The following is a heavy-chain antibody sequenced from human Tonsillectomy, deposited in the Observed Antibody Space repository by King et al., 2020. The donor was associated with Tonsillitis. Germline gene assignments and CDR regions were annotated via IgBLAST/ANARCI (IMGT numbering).Heavy chain of an antibody. J-gene: IGHJ6*02. D-gene: IGHD1-26*01. CDR2: ISFDGSIT. Sequence: VQLVESGGGVVQPGRSLKLSCAASGFTFSYYAMHWVRQAPGKGLEWVALISFDGSITYYADSVKGRFTISRDDSKNTLYLQMNSLRVEDTAVYNCAKDLRQRGPGHKVISYGMDVWGQGITVTVSS. V-gene: IGHV3-30*18. CDR3: AKDLRQRGPGHKVISYGMDV. CDR1: GFTFSYYA.